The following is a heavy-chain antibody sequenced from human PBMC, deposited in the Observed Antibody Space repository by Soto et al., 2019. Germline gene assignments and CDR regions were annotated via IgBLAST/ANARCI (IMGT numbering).Heavy chain of an antibody. CDR3: ARGHYYGSGSYYEGGSIYYMDV. V-gene: IGHV1-3*01. J-gene: IGHJ6*03. D-gene: IGHD3-10*01. Sequence: ASVKVSCKASGYTFTSYAMHWVRQAPGQRLEWMGWINAGNGNTKYSQKFQGRVTITRDTSASTAYMELSSLRSEDTAVYYCARGHYYGSGSYYEGGSIYYMDVWGKGTTVTVSS. CDR2: INAGNGNT. CDR1: GYTFTSYA.